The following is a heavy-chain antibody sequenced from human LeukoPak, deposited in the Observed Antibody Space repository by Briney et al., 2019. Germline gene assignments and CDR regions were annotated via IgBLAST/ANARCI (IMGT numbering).Heavy chain of an antibody. V-gene: IGHV3-23*01. CDR1: GFTFSSYA. Sequence: GGSLRLSCAASGFTFSSYAMSWVRQAPGKGLEWVSAISGSGGSTYYADSVKGRFTISRDNSKNTLYLQMNSLRAEDTAVYYCAKDGHYYGSGSYYNNYFDYWGQGTLVTVSS. CDR3: AKDGHYYGSGSYYNNYFDY. CDR2: ISGSGGST. J-gene: IGHJ4*02. D-gene: IGHD3-10*01.